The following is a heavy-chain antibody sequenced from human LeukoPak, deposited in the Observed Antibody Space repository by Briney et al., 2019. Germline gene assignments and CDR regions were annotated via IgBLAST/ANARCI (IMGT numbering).Heavy chain of an antibody. CDR1: GGTFSSYA. D-gene: IGHD5-24*01. J-gene: IGHJ6*03. CDR3: ARGVETARYMDV. V-gene: IGHV1-69*05. CDR2: IIPIFGTA. Sequence: ASVKVSCKASGGTFSSYAISWVRQAPGQGLEWMGGIIPIFGTANYAQKFQGRVTITTDESTSTAYMELSSLRSEDTAVYYCARGVETARYMDVWGKGTTVTVSS.